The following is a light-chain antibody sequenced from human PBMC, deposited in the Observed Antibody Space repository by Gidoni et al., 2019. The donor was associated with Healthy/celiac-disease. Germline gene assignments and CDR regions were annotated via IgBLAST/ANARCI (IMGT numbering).Light chain of an antibody. CDR2: EVS. CDR1: SSDVGSYNL. J-gene: IGLJ3*02. Sequence: SALTQPASVSGSPGHSITISCTGTSSDVGSYNLVSWYQQHPGKAPKLMIYEVSKRPSGVSNRFSGSKSGNTASLTISGLQAEDEADYYCCSYAGSSTFWVFGGGTKLTVL. CDR3: CSYAGSSTFWV. V-gene: IGLV2-23*02.